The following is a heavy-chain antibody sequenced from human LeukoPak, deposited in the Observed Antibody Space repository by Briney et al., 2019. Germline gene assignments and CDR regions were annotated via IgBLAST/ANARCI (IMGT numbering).Heavy chain of an antibody. CDR2: IIPLLRTA. CDR3: ARGKGFVGHFDF. D-gene: IGHD3-3*01. J-gene: IGHJ4*02. Sequence: GASVKVSCKASGGTFSSNAVSWVRQAPGQGLEWIGRIIPLLRTAEYAQKFQDRVTITADKSTSTANMELSSLRSEDTAVYYCARGKGFVGHFDFWGQGTLVTVSS. V-gene: IGHV1-69*04. CDR1: GGTFSSNA.